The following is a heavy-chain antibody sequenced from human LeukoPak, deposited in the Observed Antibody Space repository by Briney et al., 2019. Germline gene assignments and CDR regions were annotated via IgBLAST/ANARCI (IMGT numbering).Heavy chain of an antibody. J-gene: IGHJ4*02. D-gene: IGHD5-12*01. CDR2: VKTSAGDT. Sequence: GGSLRLSCAASGFMFSNYAMSWVRQAPGRGLEWVSAVKTSAGDTYYANSVRGRFTISRDNSKSTVYLQMNSLRAEDTALYYCAKGQMATILGFDSWGQGALVTVSS. CDR3: AKGQMATILGFDS. V-gene: IGHV3-23*01. CDR1: GFMFSNYA.